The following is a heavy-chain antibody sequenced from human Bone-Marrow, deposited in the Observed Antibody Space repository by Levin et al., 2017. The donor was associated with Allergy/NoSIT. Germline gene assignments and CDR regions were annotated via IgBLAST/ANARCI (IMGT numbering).Heavy chain of an antibody. CDR2: LWSDGNTK. CDR3: ARDASLYSYQISDF. V-gene: IGHV3-33*01. CDR1: GFSFRDYG. J-gene: IGHJ4*02. Sequence: GGSLRLSCTASGFSFRDYGVHWVREAPGKGLQWVAVLWSDGNTKYYRDSVKGRFTVSRDNSEKTVFLQMNSLTDEDTGIYYCARDASLYSYQISDFWGQGTLVTVSS. D-gene: IGHD5-18*01.